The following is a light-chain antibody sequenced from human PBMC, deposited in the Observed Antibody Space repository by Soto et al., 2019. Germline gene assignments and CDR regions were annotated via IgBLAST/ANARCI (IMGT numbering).Light chain of an antibody. V-gene: IGKV3-15*01. J-gene: IGKJ4*01. CDR3: TKNIDWPPGLT. CDR1: QSVGSN. Sequence: ETVMTQSPATLSVSPGEGVTLSCRASQSVGSNLAWYQQKPGQAPRLLIYGASTRATGIPPRYSGSGSGKKFPLTIGSRQPKDFALYYFTKNIDWPPGLTSGGGPRWRSN. CDR2: GAS.